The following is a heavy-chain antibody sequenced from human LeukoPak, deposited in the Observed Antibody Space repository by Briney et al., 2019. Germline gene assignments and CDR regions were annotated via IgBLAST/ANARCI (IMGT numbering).Heavy chain of an antibody. J-gene: IGHJ4*02. CDR1: GYTFTGYY. CDR2: INPNSGGT. D-gene: IGHD4-17*01. CDR3: ARPVPSRDGEDY. Sequence: ASVNVSCKASGYTFTGYYMHWVRQAPGQGLEWMGWINPNSGGTNYAQKFQGRVTMTRDTSISTVYMELSRLRSDDTAVYYCARPVPSRDGEDYWGQGTLVTVSS. V-gene: IGHV1-2*02.